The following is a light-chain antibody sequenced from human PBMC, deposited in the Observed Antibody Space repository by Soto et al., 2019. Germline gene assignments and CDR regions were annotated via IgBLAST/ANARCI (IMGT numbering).Light chain of an antibody. CDR1: QSISSY. J-gene: IGKJ1*01. Sequence: DIQMTQSPSSLSASVGDRVTITCRASQSISSYLNWYQQKPGKAPNLLMYAASSLQSGVPARFSGSGSGTDFTLTISSLQPEDFATYYCQQYNNWPLWTFGQGTKVDIK. CDR3: QQYNNWPLWT. V-gene: IGKV1-39*01. CDR2: AAS.